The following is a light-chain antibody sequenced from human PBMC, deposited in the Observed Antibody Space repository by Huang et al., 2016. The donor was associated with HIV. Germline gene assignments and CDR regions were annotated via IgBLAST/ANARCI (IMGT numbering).Light chain of an antibody. CDR1: QSISSY. CDR2: AAS. J-gene: IGKJ5*01. Sequence: DIQMTQSPSSLSASVGDRVTITCRASQSISSYLNWYQQKPGKAPKLLLYAASSLQSGVPSRFRGSGSGTDFTLNISSLQPEDFATYYCQQSYSTPITFGQGTRLEIK. V-gene: IGKV1-39*01. CDR3: QQSYSTPIT.